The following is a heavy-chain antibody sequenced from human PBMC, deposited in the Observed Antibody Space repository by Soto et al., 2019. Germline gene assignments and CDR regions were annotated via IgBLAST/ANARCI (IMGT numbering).Heavy chain of an antibody. J-gene: IGHJ4*02. Sequence: ASVKVSCKXSGYTFTSYYMHWVRQAPGQGLEWMGIINPSGGSTSYAQKFQGRVTMTRDTSTSTVYMELSSLRSEDTAVYYCARGHSSYYDSSGYFLDYWGQGTLVTVSS. CDR1: GYTFTSYY. CDR3: ARGHSSYYDSSGYFLDY. V-gene: IGHV1-46*01. CDR2: INPSGGST. D-gene: IGHD3-22*01.